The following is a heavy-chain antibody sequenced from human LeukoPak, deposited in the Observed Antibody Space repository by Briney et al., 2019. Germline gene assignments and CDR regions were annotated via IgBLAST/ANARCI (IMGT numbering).Heavy chain of an antibody. CDR1: GFSFSSYS. CDR3: ARITGIEAAGDY. V-gene: IGHV3-48*02. D-gene: IGHD6-25*01. CDR2: ISSSSSTI. J-gene: IGHJ4*02. Sequence: GGSLRLSCAASGFSFSSYSMNWVRQAPGKGLEWVSYISSSSSTIYYADSVKGRFTISRDNAENSLFLQLNSLRDEDTAVYYCARITGIEAAGDYWGQGTLVTVSS.